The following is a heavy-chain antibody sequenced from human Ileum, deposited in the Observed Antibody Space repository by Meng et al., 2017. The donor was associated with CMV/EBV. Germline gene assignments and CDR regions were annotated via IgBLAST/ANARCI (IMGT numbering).Heavy chain of an antibody. V-gene: IGHV3-21*01. CDR2: ISSSSSYI. CDR3: ARTCSSSTTWPFDP. Sequence: GGSLRLSCAASGFTFNRYSMNWVRQVLGKGLEWVSSISSSSSYIYYADSVKGRFTISRDNAKNSLYLQMNSLRAEDTAVYYCARTCSSSTTWPFDPWGQGTLVTVSS. CDR1: GFTFNRYS. J-gene: IGHJ5*02. D-gene: IGHD2-2*01.